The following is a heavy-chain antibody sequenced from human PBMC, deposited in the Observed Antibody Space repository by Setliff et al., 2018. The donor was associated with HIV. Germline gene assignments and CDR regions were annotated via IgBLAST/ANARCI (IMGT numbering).Heavy chain of an antibody. CDR3: ARGSCSSWYNVVCGMDV. V-gene: IGHV3-74*01. Sequence: PGGSLRLSCAASGFTFSNAWMSWVRQAPGKGLEWLGRIKSITDGSSTSYADSVKGRFTISRDNAKNTLYLQMNSLRAEDTAVYYCARGSCSSWYNVVCGMDVWGQGTTVTVSS. CDR1: GFTFSNAW. J-gene: IGHJ6*02. D-gene: IGHD6-13*01. CDR2: IKSITDGSST.